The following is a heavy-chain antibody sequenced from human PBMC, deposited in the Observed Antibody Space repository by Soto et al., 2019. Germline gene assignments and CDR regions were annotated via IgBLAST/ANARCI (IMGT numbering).Heavy chain of an antibody. J-gene: IGHJ5*02. CDR1: GGSISSSSYY. V-gene: IGHV4-39*01. Sequence: SETLSLTCTVSGGSISSSSYYWGWIRQPPGKGLEWIGSIFYSGNTYYNPSLKSRVTILVDTSKNQFSLNLSSVTAADTAVYYCARASIPMVRGIINNYFDPWGQGTLVTVSS. D-gene: IGHD3-10*01. CDR3: ARASIPMVRGIINNYFDP. CDR2: IFYSGNT.